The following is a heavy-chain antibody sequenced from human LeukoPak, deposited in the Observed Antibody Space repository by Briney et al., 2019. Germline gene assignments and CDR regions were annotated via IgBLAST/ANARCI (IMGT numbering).Heavy chain of an antibody. J-gene: IGHJ4*02. CDR2: IYYSGST. CDR3: ARDSYYYDSSGYYLI. Sequence: SETLSLTCTVSGGSISSSSYYWGWIRQPPGKGLEWIGSIYYSGSTYYNPSLKSRVTISVDTSKNQFSLKLSSVTAADTAVYYCARDSYYYDSSGYYLIWGQGTLVTVSS. V-gene: IGHV4-39*07. D-gene: IGHD3-22*01. CDR1: GGSISSSSYY.